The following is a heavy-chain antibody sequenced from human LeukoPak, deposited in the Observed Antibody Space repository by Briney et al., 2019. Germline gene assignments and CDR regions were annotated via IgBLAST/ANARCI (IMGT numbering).Heavy chain of an antibody. J-gene: IGHJ4*02. V-gene: IGHV3-7*01. CDR2: INQDGRQK. CDR1: GFTFSSYG. CDR3: ARFSSLEELSLFRY. D-gene: IGHD3-16*02. Sequence: GGSLRLSCAASGFTFSSYGMTWVRQSPGKGLEWLASINQDGRQKKYVDSVKGRFTISRDNAKNSLYLQMNTLRAEDTAVYYCARFSSLEELSLFRYWGQGTLVTVSS.